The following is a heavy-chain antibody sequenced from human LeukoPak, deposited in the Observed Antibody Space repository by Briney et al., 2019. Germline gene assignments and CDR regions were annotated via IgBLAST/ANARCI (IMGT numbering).Heavy chain of an antibody. CDR3: TTGGSGTGPLDY. V-gene: IGHV3-15*05. D-gene: IGHD6-13*01. Sequence: GGSLRLSCAASGLNFNNAWMSWVRQAPGKGLEWVGRIKSKTAGGITDYAAPVKGRFTISRDDPENTLYLKMNSVKTEDIGVYYCTTGGSGTGPLDYWGQGTLVTVSS. CDR2: IKSKTAGGIT. J-gene: IGHJ4*02. CDR1: GLNFNNAW.